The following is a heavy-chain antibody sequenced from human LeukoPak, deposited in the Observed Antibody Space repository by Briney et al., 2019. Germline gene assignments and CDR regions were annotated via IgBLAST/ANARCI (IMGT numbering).Heavy chain of an antibody. D-gene: IGHD4-17*01. Sequence: AGSLRLSCAASGFTFSSYSMNWVRQAPGKGLEWVSSISSSSSYIYYADSVKGRFTISRDNAKNSLYLQMNSLKTEDTAVYYCTRINRPTTVYAFDIWGQGTMVTVSS. V-gene: IGHV3-21*04. J-gene: IGHJ3*02. CDR1: GFTFSSYS. CDR2: ISSSSSYI. CDR3: TRINRPTTVYAFDI.